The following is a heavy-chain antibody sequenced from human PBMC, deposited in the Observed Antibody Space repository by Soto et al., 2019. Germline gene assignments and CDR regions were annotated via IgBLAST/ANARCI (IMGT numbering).Heavy chain of an antibody. CDR1: GGSISSGDYY. D-gene: IGHD3-22*01. CDR3: ARHAGYSSGRRWFDP. V-gene: IGHV4-39*01. J-gene: IGHJ5*02. CDR2: IYHSGST. Sequence: SETLSLTCTVSGGSISSGDYYWSWIRQPPGKGLEWIGCIYHSGSTSDNPSLRSRVTISVDTSKNQFSLKLSSVTAADTAVYFCARHAGYSSGRRWFDPWGQGTLVTVSS.